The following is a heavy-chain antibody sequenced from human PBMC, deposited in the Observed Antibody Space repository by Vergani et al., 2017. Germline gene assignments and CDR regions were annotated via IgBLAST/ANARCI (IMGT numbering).Heavy chain of an antibody. D-gene: IGHD3-10*01. Sequence: QVQLVQSGAEVKKPGSSVKVSCKASGATFRSNTISWVRQVPGQGLEWMGRIIPVLGKTKYAQDFQGRLTITADTSTSTAYMELTSLRSQDTAVYYCARELSYYYGSGSDDYNPYYYEGMDVWGPGP. V-gene: IGHV1-69*08. CDR1: GATFRSNT. CDR2: IIPVLGKT. J-gene: IGHJ6*02. CDR3: ARELSYYYGSGSDDYNPYYYEGMDV.